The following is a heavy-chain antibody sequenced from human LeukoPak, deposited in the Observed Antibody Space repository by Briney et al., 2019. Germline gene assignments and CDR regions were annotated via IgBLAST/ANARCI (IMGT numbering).Heavy chain of an antibody. CDR1: GFTFSSYA. CDR3: AREGGPGYAFDI. D-gene: IGHD3-16*01. J-gene: IGHJ3*02. V-gene: IGHV3-30-3*01. CDR2: ISYDGSNK. Sequence: GGSLRLSCAASGFTFSSYAMHWVRQAPGKGLEWVAVISYDGSNKYYADSVKGRFTISRDNSQNTLYLQMNSLRAEDTAVYYWAREGGPGYAFDIWGQGTMVTVSS.